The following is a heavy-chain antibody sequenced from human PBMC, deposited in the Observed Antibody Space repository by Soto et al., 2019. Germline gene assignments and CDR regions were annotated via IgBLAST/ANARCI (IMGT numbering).Heavy chain of an antibody. J-gene: IGHJ6*02. CDR1: EFTFSNYG. CDR3: AKLPRGGDV. CDR2: IWYDGRNK. V-gene: IGHV3-33*06. Sequence: GEALRLSCAASEFTFSNYGMHWVRQAPGKGLEWLAVIWYDGRNKYYADSVKGRFAISRDNSKNTLYLEMNSLRAEDTAVYYCAKLPRGGDVWGQGTTVTVSS. D-gene: IGHD2-2*01.